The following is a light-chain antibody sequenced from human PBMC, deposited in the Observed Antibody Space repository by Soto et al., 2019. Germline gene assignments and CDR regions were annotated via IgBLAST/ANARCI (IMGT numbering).Light chain of an antibody. Sequence: DIVMTQSPDSLAVSLGERATINCKSSLSVLYSSNNKNYLAWYQQKPGQPPELLIYWASTRESGVPDRFSGSGSGTDFTLTISSLQAEDVAVYYCQQYYSTPWTFGQGTKVEIK. V-gene: IGKV4-1*01. CDR2: WAS. J-gene: IGKJ1*01. CDR3: QQYYSTPWT. CDR1: LSVLYSSNNKNY.